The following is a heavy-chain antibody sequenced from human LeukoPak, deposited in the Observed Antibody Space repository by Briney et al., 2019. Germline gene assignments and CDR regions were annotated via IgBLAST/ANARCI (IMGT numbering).Heavy chain of an antibody. Sequence: SETLSLTCTVSGGSISSSSYYWGWIRQPPGKGLEWIGSIYYSGSTYYNPSLKSRVTISVDTSKNQFSLKLRAVTAADTAVYYCARGGLRTFDYWSQGTLVTVSS. CDR2: IYYSGST. V-gene: IGHV4-39*07. D-gene: IGHD2-15*01. CDR1: GGSISSSSYY. J-gene: IGHJ4*02. CDR3: ARGGLRTFDY.